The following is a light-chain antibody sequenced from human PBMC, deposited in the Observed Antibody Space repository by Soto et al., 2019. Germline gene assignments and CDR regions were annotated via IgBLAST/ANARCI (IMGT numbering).Light chain of an antibody. V-gene: IGLV2-14*01. Sequence: QSALTQPASVSGSPGQSITISCTGTSGDIGSYNRVSWYQQHPGKAPKHTIYEVTDRPSGVSNRFSGSKSGNTASLTISGLQAEDEAEYYCSSYTNINTSACVFGPGTKLTVL. CDR1: SGDIGSYNR. CDR2: EVT. CDR3: SSYTNINTSACV. J-gene: IGLJ1*01.